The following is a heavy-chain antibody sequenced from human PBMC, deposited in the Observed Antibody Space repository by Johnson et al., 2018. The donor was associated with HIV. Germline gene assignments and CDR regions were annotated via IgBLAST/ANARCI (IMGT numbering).Heavy chain of an antibody. D-gene: IGHD5-18*01. CDR1: GITFTTFV. CDR3: AKERTAMVTPFDA. J-gene: IGHJ3*01. Sequence: LVESGGSLRLSCAASGITFTTFVLTWVRQSPGKGLEWVSTIRGSDTYYVDSVQGRFTVSRNNSENPVFLPMNSLRDDDTAVYYCAKERTAMVTPFDAWGQGTRVTVSS. CDR2: IRGSDT. V-gene: IGHV3-23*01.